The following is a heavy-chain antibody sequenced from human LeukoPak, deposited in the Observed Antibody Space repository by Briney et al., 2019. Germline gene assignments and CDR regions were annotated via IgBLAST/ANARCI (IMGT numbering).Heavy chain of an antibody. V-gene: IGHV1-18*01. D-gene: IGHD3-22*01. J-gene: IGHJ6*02. CDR3: ARDSYYYDNSLYYYGMDV. CDR1: GYTFTSYG. CDR2: ISAYNGNT. Sequence: GASVKVSCKASGYTFTSYGISWVRQAPGQGLEWMGWISAYNGNTNYAQKLQGRVTMTTDTSTSTAYMELRSLRSDDTAVYYCARDSYYYDNSLYYYGMDVWGQGTTVTVSS.